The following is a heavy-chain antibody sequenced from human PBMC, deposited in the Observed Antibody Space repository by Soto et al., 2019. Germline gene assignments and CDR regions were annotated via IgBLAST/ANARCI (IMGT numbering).Heavy chain of an antibody. CDR1: GFTFSNAW. D-gene: IGHD3-22*01. J-gene: IGHJ3*02. CDR2: IKSKTDGGTT. V-gene: IGHV3-15*07. CDR3: TTDYYYDSSGYYFDAFDI. Sequence: EVQLVESGGGLVKPGGSLRLSCAASGFTFSNAWMNWVRQAPGKGLEWVGRIKSKTDGGTTDYAAPVKGRFSISRDDSKNTLYLKMNSLKTEDTAVYYCTTDYYYDSSGYYFDAFDIWGQGTMVTVSS.